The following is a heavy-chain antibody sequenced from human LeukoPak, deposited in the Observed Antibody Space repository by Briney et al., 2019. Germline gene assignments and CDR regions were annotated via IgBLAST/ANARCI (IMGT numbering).Heavy chain of an antibody. Sequence: SGGSLRLSCAASGFTFSIYGMHGVRQAPGKGREGVAVIWYEGSNKCYEDYVKGRFTISRDNSKNTLYLQMNSLRAEDTAVYYCAKGDCSSTSCYIDYWGQGTLVTVSS. CDR1: GFTFSIYG. CDR2: IWYEGSNK. V-gene: IGHV3-33*06. D-gene: IGHD2-2*02. J-gene: IGHJ4*02. CDR3: AKGDCSSTSCYIDY.